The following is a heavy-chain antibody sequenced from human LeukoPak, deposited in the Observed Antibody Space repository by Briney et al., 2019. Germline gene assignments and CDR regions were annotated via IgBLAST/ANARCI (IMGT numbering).Heavy chain of an antibody. Sequence: GGSLSLSCAASGFTFSSYAMSWVRQAPEKGLEWVSAISGSGGSTYYADSVKGRFTISRDNSKNTLYLQMNSLRAEDTAVYYRAKAWAEGGGAFDIWGQGTKVTVSS. J-gene: IGHJ3*02. V-gene: IGHV3-23*01. D-gene: IGHD3-16*01. CDR2: ISGSGGST. CDR3: AKAWAEGGGAFDI. CDR1: GFTFSSYA.